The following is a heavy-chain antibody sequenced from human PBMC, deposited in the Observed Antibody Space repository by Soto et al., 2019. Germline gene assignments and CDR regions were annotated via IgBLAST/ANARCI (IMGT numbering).Heavy chain of an antibody. J-gene: IGHJ4*02. CDR3: ASRPGIAAAGTADLDY. CDR2: IIPILGIA. Sequence: GASVKVSCKASGGTFSSYTISWVRQAPGQGLEWMGRIIPILGIANYAQKFQGRVTITADKSTSTAYMELSSLRSEDTAVYYCASRPGIAAAGTADLDYWGQGTLVTVSS. D-gene: IGHD6-13*01. CDR1: GGTFSSYT. V-gene: IGHV1-69*02.